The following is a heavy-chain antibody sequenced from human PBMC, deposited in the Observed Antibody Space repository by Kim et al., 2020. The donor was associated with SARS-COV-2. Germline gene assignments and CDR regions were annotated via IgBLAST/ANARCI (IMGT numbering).Heavy chain of an antibody. D-gene: IGHD2-15*01. V-gene: IGHV3-23*01. J-gene: IGHJ6*02. CDR2: IGGGGGST. CDR1: GFTFSRYA. Sequence: GGSLRLSCAASGFTFSRYAMTWVRQLPGKGLEWVSAIGGGGGSTYAYSVKGRFTISRDNSKNTLYLQMNSLRAEDTAVYYCAKSRGVVAVVAIDVWGQGT. CDR3: AKSRGVVAVVAIDV.